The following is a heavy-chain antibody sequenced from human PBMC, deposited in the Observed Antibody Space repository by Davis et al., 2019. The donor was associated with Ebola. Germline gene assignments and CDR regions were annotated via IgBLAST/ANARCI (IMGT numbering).Heavy chain of an antibody. Sequence: GGSLRLSCAASGFTFDDYAMHWVRQAPGKGLEWVSGISWNSGSIGYADSVKGRFTISRDNDKNSLYLQMNSLRAEDTALYCCAKGRWSYRAHFDYWGQGTLVTVSS. CDR3: AKGRWSYRAHFDY. CDR1: GFTFDDYA. J-gene: IGHJ4*02. D-gene: IGHD3-16*02. V-gene: IGHV3-9*01. CDR2: ISWNSGSI.